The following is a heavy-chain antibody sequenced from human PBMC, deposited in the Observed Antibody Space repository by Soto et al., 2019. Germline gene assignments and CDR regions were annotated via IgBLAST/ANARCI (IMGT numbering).Heavy chain of an antibody. D-gene: IGHD7-27*01. J-gene: IGHJ5*02. CDR1: GFSFSSFA. CDR3: ARGWGSPDP. CDR2: ISGSADST. V-gene: IGHV3-23*01. Sequence: GGSLRLSCAASGFSFSSFAMNWVRQAPGKGLEWVSIISGSADSTFYADSVKGRFTISRDNSINTLYLQMDSLRVEDTALYYCARGWGSPDPWGQGTLVTVSS.